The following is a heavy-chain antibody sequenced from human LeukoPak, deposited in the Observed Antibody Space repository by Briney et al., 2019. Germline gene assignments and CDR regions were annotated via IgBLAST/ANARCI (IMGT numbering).Heavy chain of an antibody. Sequence: GASVKVSCKASGYTFTSYDINWVRQATGQGLEWMGWMNPNSGNTGYAQKFQGRVTMTRNTSISTAYMELSSLRSEDTAVYYCARTSEGYSYGASYYFDYWGQGTLVTVSS. CDR3: ARTSEGYSYGASYYFDY. D-gene: IGHD5-18*01. V-gene: IGHV1-8*01. CDR2: MNPNSGNT. CDR1: GYTFTSYD. J-gene: IGHJ4*02.